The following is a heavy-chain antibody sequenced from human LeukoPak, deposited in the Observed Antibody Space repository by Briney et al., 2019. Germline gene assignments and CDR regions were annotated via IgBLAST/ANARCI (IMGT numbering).Heavy chain of an antibody. CDR2: ISYDGSNK. Sequence: QAGRSLRLSCAASGFTFSSYGMHWVRQAPGKGLEWVAVISYDGSNKYYADSVKGRFTISRDNSKNTLYLQMNSLRAEDTAVYYCAKGRGIAVAGKGDYFNYWGQGTLVTVSS. CDR3: AKGRGIAVAGKGDYFNY. V-gene: IGHV3-30*18. CDR1: GFTFSSYG. J-gene: IGHJ4*02. D-gene: IGHD6-19*01.